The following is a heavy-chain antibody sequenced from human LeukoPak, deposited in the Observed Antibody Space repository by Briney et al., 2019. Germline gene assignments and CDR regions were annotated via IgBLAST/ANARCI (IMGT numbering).Heavy chain of an antibody. Sequence: GGSLRLSCAASGFTFSSYWMSWVRQAPWKGLEWVANIKQDGREKYYVDSVKGRFTISRDNAKNSLYLQMSSLRAEDTAVYYCARNDILTGVDYWGQGTLVTVSS. D-gene: IGHD3-9*01. CDR1: GFTFSSYW. CDR2: IKQDGREK. V-gene: IGHV3-7*01. J-gene: IGHJ4*02. CDR3: ARNDILTGVDY.